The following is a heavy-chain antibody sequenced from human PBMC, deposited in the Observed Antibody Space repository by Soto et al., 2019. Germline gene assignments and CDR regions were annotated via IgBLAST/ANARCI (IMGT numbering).Heavy chain of an antibody. D-gene: IGHD6-13*01. J-gene: IGHJ4*02. Sequence: EVQLLESGGGLVQPGGSLRLSCAASGFTFGSYAMSWVRQAPGKGLEWVSAISGSGGSTYYADSVKGRFTISRDNSKNTLYLQMNSLRAEDTAVYYCVAFPSWRYFDYWGQGTLVTVSS. V-gene: IGHV3-23*01. CDR3: VAFPSWRYFDY. CDR2: ISGSGGST. CDR1: GFTFGSYA.